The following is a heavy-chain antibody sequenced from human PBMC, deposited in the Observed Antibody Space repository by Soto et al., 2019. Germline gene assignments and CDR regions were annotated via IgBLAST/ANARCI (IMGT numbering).Heavy chain of an antibody. Sequence: EAQLLESGGGLVQPGGSLRLSCAASGFTFSSSAVSWVRQAPGKGLEWVSTITINGDTTYYADSVKGRFTISRDNSKNPVYLQVNSLRAEDAAVYFCATLDGSRSGCYSHWGQGTRVTILS. D-gene: IGHD3-3*01. CDR3: ATLDGSRSGCYSH. CDR1: GFTFSSSA. CDR2: ITINGDTT. J-gene: IGHJ4*02. V-gene: IGHV3-23*01.